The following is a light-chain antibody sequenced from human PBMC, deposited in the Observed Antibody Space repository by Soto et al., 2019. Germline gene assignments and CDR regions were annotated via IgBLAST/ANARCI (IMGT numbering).Light chain of an antibody. CDR2: DVN. V-gene: IGLV2-14*01. CDR3: SSYTTRSTLV. J-gene: IGLJ2*01. Sequence: QSVLTQPASVSGSPGQSITISCTGTSSDVGAYSYVSWYQQHPGKAPKLMIYDVNNRPSGVSNRFSASKSVNTASLTISGLQAEDEADYYCSSYTTRSTLVFGGGTKLTVL. CDR1: SSDVGAYSY.